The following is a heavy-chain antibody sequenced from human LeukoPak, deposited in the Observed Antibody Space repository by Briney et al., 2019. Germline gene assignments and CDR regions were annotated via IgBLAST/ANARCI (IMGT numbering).Heavy chain of an antibody. D-gene: IGHD6-19*01. Sequence: GGSLRLSCAASGFALSSHWMTWVRQVPGRGPEWVANVNRDGSETYYLDSVKGRFTISRDNAKNSLYLQMNSLRVEDTAFYYCAKDNRRHYTSGPNPDSLHWGQGALVTVSS. V-gene: IGHV3-7*03. J-gene: IGHJ4*02. CDR3: AKDNRRHYTSGPNPDSLH. CDR1: GFALSSHW. CDR2: VNRDGSET.